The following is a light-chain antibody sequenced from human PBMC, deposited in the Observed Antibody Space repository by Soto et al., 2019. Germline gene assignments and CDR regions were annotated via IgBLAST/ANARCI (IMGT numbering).Light chain of an antibody. J-gene: IGLJ1*01. CDR1: SSDVGGYNY. CDR3: SSYTSSSILYV. V-gene: IGLV2-14*01. Sequence: QSLLTQPASVSGSPGQSITISCTGTSSDVGGYNYVSWYQQHQGKAPQLIIYEVSNRPSGVSNRFSGSKSGNTASLTISGLQAEEEADYYCSSYTSSSILYVFGTGTKVTVL. CDR2: EVS.